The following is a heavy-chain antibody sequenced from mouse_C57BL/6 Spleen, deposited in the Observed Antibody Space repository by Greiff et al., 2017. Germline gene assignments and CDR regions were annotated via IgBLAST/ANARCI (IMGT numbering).Heavy chain of an antibody. CDR2: IDPEDSET. J-gene: IGHJ4*01. CDR3: ARDTTVVRAMDY. D-gene: IGHD1-1*01. CDR1: GFNIKDYY. Sequence: VQLKASGAELVKPGASVKLSCTASGFNIKDYYMHWVKQRTEQGLEWIGRIDPEDSETKYAPKFQGKATITAGTSSNTAYLQLSSLTSEDTAVYYCARDTTVVRAMDYWGQGTSVTVSS. V-gene: IGHV14-2*01.